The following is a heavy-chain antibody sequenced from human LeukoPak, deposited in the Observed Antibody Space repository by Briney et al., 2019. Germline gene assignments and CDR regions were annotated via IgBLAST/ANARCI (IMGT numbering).Heavy chain of an antibody. V-gene: IGHV1-8*03. CDR1: GYTFTSYD. Sequence: ASVKVSCKASGYTFTSYDINWVRQATGQGLEWMGWTNPNSGNTGYAQKFQGRVTITRNTSISTAYMELSSPRSEDTAVYYCARGYDFWSGYSYYYYYMDVWGKGTTVTVSS. CDR3: ARGYDFWSGYSYYYYYMDV. D-gene: IGHD3-3*01. CDR2: TNPNSGNT. J-gene: IGHJ6*03.